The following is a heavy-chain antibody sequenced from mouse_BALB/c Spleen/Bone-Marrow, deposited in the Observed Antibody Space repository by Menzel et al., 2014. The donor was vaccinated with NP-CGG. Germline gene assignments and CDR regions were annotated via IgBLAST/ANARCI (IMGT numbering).Heavy chain of an antibody. J-gene: IGHJ2*01. V-gene: IGHV1-66*01. CDR1: FYSFTSYY. CDR3: ARDWDEYYFGY. D-gene: IGHD4-1*01. CDR2: IFPGSDNT. Sequence: VQLQQSGPELVKPGASVKMSCKASFYSFTSYYIHWVKQRPGQGLEWIGWIFPGSDNTKYNEKFKGKATLTADTSSSAAYMHLSSLTSEDSAVYFCARDWDEYYFGYWGQGTTLTVSS.